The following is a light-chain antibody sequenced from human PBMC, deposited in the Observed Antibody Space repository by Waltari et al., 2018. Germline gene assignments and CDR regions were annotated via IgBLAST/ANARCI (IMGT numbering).Light chain of an antibody. CDR1: SSAVGNYNL. V-gene: IGLV2-23*01. Sequence: QSALTQPASVSGSPGQSITISCTGTSSAVGNYNLVSWYQQYPGKAPKVMIYDDNRWPSGVSDRFSGSKSGNTASLTISGVQAEDEADYYCCSYAGSYTWVFGGGTKLTVL. CDR2: DDN. CDR3: CSYAGSYTWV. J-gene: IGLJ3*02.